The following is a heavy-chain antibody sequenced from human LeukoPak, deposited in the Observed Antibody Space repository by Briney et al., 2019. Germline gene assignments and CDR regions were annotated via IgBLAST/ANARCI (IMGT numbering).Heavy chain of an antibody. CDR2: ISYDGSNK. J-gene: IGHJ6*03. Sequence: GGSLRLSCAASGFTFSSYGMHWVRQAPGKGLEWVAVISYDGSNKYYADSVKGRFTISRDNSKNTLYLQMNSLRAEDTAVYYCARDAAVQQLGYYYYYMDVWGKGTTVTVSS. CDR1: GFTFSSYG. V-gene: IGHV3-30*03. D-gene: IGHD6-13*01. CDR3: ARDAAVQQLGYYYYYMDV.